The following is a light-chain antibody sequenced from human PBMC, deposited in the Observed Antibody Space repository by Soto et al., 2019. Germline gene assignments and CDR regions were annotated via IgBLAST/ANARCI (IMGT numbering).Light chain of an antibody. CDR1: QSVDSR. J-gene: IGKJ3*01. V-gene: IGKV3-11*01. CDR2: AAS. Sequence: EIVFTQSPATLSLSPGERATLSCRASQSVDSRLAWYQKKPGQAPRLLIFAASSRANGIPARFSGSGSGTDLTLTISSLEPEDFALYDCQQRSNWPPFTFGPGTQVDIK. CDR3: QQRSNWPPFT.